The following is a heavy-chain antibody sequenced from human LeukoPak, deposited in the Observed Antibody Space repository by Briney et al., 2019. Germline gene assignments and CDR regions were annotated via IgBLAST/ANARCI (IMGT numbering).Heavy chain of an antibody. J-gene: IGHJ4*02. CDR1: GFTFSSYA. D-gene: IGHD3-3*01. Sequence: GGSLRLSCAASGFTFSSYAMSWVRQAPGKGLEWVSAISGSGGSTYYADSVKGRFTISRDNSKNTLYLQMNSLRAEDTAVYYCAKGGGDPTILRFLEWLLDFDYWGQGTLVTVSS. CDR3: AKGGGDPTILRFLEWLLDFDY. V-gene: IGHV3-23*01. CDR2: ISGSGGST.